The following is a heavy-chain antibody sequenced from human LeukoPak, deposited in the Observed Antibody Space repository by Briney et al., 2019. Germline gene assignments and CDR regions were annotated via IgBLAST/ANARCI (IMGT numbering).Heavy chain of an antibody. CDR2: IWYDGSNK. J-gene: IGHJ6*03. CDR1: GFTFSSYG. Sequence: GGSLRLSCAASGFTFSSYGMHWVRQAPGKGLEWVAVIWYDGSNKYYADSVKGRFTISRDNSKNTLYLQMNSLRAEDTAVYYCARSPPITGTRSYYYMDVWGKGTTVTVSS. V-gene: IGHV3-33*01. D-gene: IGHD1-7*01. CDR3: ARSPPITGTRSYYYMDV.